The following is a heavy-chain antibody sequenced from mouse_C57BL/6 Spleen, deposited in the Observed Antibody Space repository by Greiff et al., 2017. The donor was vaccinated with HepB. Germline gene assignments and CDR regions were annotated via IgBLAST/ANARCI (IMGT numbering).Heavy chain of an antibody. D-gene: IGHD1-1*01. CDR1: GYSFTDYN. V-gene: IGHV1-39*01. Sequence: VQLQQSGPELVKPGASVKISCKASGYSFTDYNMNWVKQSNGKSLEWIGLINPNYGTTSYNQKFKGKATLTVDQSSSTAYLQLNSLTSEDSAVYYCARWNDGSSPYAMDYWGQGTSVTVSS. J-gene: IGHJ4*01. CDR2: INPNYGTT. CDR3: ARWNDGSSPYAMDY.